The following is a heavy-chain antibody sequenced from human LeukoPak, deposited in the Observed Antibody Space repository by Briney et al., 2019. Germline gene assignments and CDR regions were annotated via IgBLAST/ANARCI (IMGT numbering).Heavy chain of an antibody. CDR1: RGTFSSYA. D-gene: IGHD3-22*01. Sequence: SVKVSCKASRGTFSSYAISWVPQAPGQGLGWMGGIIPIFGTANYAQKFQGRVTITADESTSTAYMELSSLRSEDTAVYYCARDEKNYYDSSGYGMDYWGQGTLVTVSS. J-gene: IGHJ4*02. CDR3: ARDEKNYYDSSGYGMDY. CDR2: IIPIFGTA. V-gene: IGHV1-69*13.